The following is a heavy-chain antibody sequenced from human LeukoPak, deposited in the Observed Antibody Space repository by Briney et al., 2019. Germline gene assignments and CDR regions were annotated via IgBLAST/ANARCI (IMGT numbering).Heavy chain of an antibody. Sequence: GGSLRLSCAASGFTFSSYWMHWVRQAPGKGLVWVSRINTDGSSTIYADSVKGRFTISRDNSKSTLYVQMNSLRAEDTAVYYCAKSTSFYLDSWGQGTLVTVSS. CDR2: INTDGSST. J-gene: IGHJ4*02. CDR1: GFTFSSYW. CDR3: AKSTSFYLDS. V-gene: IGHV3-74*01.